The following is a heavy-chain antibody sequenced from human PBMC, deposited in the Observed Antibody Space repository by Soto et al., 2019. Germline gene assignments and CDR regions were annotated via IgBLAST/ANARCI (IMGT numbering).Heavy chain of an antibody. Sequence: EVQLVESGGGLVQPGGSLRLSCAASGFTFSYYNMNWVRQAPGKGPEWVSNIRTSGSDVYYADSVKGRFTVSRDNAKNSLYLQMHSLRVEHTAVSYCATDLDWYFDYWGQGTLVTVSS. CDR3: ATDLDWYFDY. CDR1: GFTFSYYN. J-gene: IGHJ4*02. CDR2: IRTSGSDV. V-gene: IGHV3-48*01. D-gene: IGHD3-9*01.